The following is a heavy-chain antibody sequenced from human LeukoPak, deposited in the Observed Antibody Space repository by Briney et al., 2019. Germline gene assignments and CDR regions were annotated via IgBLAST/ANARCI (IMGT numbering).Heavy chain of an antibody. D-gene: IGHD3-22*01. CDR1: GYTFTSCG. V-gene: IGHV1-18*01. Sequence: AASVKVSCKASGYTFTSCGISWVRQAPGQGLEWMGWISAYNGNTNYAQKLQGRVTMTTDTSTSTAYMELRSLRSDDTAVYYCARVGFWYDSSGYSIDYWGQGTLVTVSS. J-gene: IGHJ4*02. CDR3: ARVGFWYDSSGYSIDY. CDR2: ISAYNGNT.